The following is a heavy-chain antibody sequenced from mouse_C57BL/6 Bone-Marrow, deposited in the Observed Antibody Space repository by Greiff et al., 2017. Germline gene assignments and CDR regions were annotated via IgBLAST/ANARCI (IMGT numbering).Heavy chain of an antibody. D-gene: IGHD2-4*01. CDR3: ARSYDYCDDTMDY. CDR1: GYTFTNYW. CDR2: MHPNGGSP. Sequence: QVHVKQSGAELVKPGASVKLSCKASGYTFTNYWMHWVKQRPGQGLEWIGMMHPNGGSPDYNEKFKSEATLSVDKSSRTAYMELSSLTSADSAVYYGARSYDYCDDTMDYGGQGTSVTVSS. V-gene: IGHV1-64*01. J-gene: IGHJ4*01.